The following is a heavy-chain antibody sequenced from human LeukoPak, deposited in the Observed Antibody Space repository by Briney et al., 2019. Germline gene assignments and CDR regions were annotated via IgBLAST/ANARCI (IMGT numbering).Heavy chain of an antibody. Sequence: TSETLSLTCTVSGGSISSSSYYWGWIRQPPGKGLEWIGSIYYSGSTYYNPSLKSRVTISVDTSKNQFSLKLSSVTAADTAVYYCARTIMAPPPYYYYYYMDVWGKGTTVTVSS. CDR3: ARTIMAPPPYYYYYYMDV. CDR2: IYYSGST. CDR1: GGSISSSSYY. V-gene: IGHV4-39*07. D-gene: IGHD2-8*01. J-gene: IGHJ6*03.